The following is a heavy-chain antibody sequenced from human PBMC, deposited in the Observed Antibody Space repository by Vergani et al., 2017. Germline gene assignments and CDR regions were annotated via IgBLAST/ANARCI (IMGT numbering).Heavy chain of an antibody. J-gene: IGHJ2*01. D-gene: IGHD3-16*01. CDR3: ASGKYYSDSTSHFRGRYFDV. CDR1: GDSIISRSYY. V-gene: IGHV4-39*01. Sequence: QMQLQESGPGLVKASETLSLTCTVSGDSIISRSYYWGWIRQPPGKGLECIGSIYNSGNGDSSSSLKSRVTISADTSKNQFSLRLTRVTAADTAVYYCASGKYYSDSTSHFRGRYFDVWGRGTLVTVPS. CDR2: IYNSGNG.